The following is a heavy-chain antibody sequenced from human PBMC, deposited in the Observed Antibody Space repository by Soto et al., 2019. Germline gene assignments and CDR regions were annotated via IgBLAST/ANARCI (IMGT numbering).Heavy chain of an antibody. Sequence: PGESLKISCQGSGYSFTSNWIGWVRQMPGKSLEWMRIINPADSDIKYSPSFQGQVTISADKSIGTAYLQWSSLKASDTAMYYCARHQRDDASRKIDCWGQGTLVTVSS. J-gene: IGHJ4*02. CDR3: ARHQRDDASRKIDC. CDR1: GYSFTSNW. V-gene: IGHV5-51*01. CDR2: INPADSDI. D-gene: IGHD3-16*01.